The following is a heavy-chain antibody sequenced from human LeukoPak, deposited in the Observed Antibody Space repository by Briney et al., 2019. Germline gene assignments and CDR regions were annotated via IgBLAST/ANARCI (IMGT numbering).Heavy chain of an antibody. CDR1: GFTFSSYG. Sequence: GGSLRLSCAASGFTFSSYGIHWVRQAPGKGLEWVAVISYDGSNKYYADSVKGRFTISRDNSKNTLYLQMNSLRAEDTAVYYCARDRERYFEYWGQGTLVTVSS. J-gene: IGHJ4*02. CDR2: ISYDGSNK. D-gene: IGHD1-1*01. V-gene: IGHV3-30*03. CDR3: ARDRERYFEY.